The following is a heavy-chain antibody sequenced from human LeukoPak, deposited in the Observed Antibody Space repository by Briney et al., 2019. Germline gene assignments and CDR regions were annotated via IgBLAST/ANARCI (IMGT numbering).Heavy chain of an antibody. CDR3: ARDRGSRWFGPIDY. J-gene: IGHJ4*02. Sequence: GGSLRLSCAASGFTFRTYWMSWVRQAPGKGLEWVANIKPDGSQKYYVNSLRGRFNISRDNAKNSLYLQMNSLRDEDTAVYYCARDRGSRWFGPIDYWGQGILVAVSS. D-gene: IGHD6-13*01. CDR2: IKPDGSQK. V-gene: IGHV3-7*01. CDR1: GFTFRTYW.